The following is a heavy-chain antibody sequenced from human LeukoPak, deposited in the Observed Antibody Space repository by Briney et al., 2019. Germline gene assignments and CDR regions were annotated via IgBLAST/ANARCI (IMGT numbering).Heavy chain of an antibody. CDR3: ARVASTVTTLGWAFDI. V-gene: IGHV3-7*01. J-gene: IGHJ3*02. D-gene: IGHD4-17*01. Sequence: GGSLRLSCAASGFTFSSYWMSWVRQAPGKGLEWVANIKQDGSEKYYVDSVKGRFTISRDNAKNSPYLQMNSLRAEDTAVYYCARVASTVTTLGWAFDIWGQGTMVTVSS. CDR2: IKQDGSEK. CDR1: GFTFSSYW.